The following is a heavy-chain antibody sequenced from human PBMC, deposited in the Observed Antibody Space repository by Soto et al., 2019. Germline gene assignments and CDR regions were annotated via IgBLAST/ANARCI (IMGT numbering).Heavy chain of an antibody. V-gene: IGHV3-23*01. CDR1: GFSFSSYA. CDR3: AKGSIEYSASVDK. CDR2: ISARGGSS. D-gene: IGHD5-12*01. J-gene: IGHJ4*02. Sequence: VQLLESGGGLVQPGGSLRLSCAASGFSFSSYAMVWVRQAPGKGLEWVSVISARGGSSYVADSVKGRFTNSRDNSKNVLSLEMNSLRAEDTAIYFCAKGSIEYSASVDKWGQGTLVLVSS.